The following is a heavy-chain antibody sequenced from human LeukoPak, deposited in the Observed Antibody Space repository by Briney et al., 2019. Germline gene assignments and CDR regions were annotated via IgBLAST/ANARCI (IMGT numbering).Heavy chain of an antibody. CDR3: ARDLSRDYDILTGYRTSDAFDI. V-gene: IGHV3-21*01. Sequence: GGSLRLSCAASGFTFSSYSMNWVRQAPGKGREGVSSISSSSSYIYYAASVKARFTISRDNAKNSLYLQMNSLRAEDTAVYYCARDLSRDYDILTGYRTSDAFDIWGQGTMVTVSS. J-gene: IGHJ3*02. D-gene: IGHD3-9*01. CDR2: ISSSSSYI. CDR1: GFTFSSYS.